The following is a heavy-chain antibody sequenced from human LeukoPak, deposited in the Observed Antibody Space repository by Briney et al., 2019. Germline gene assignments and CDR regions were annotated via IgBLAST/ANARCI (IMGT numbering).Heavy chain of an antibody. Sequence: SETLSLTCTVSGGSVSSYYWSWIRQPAGKGLEWIGRIYISGSTNYNPSLKSRVTISVDKSKNQFSLKLNSVTAADTAVYYCARVGGRSSTLSTFDIWGQGTMVTVSS. V-gene: IGHV4-4*07. CDR3: ARVGGRSSTLSTFDI. J-gene: IGHJ3*02. D-gene: IGHD2-15*01. CDR2: IYISGST. CDR1: GGSVSSYY.